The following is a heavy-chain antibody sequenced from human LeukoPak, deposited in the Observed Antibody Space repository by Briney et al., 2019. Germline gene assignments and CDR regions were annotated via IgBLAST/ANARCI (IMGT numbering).Heavy chain of an antibody. Sequence: KPGGSLRLSCAASGFTFSNSWMSWVRQAPGKGLEWVANMNQDGSEKYYLDSVKGRFIISRDNAKSSLYLQMNSLRAEDTAVYYCARDENWGQGTQVTVSS. CDR1: GFTFSNSW. CDR2: MNQDGSEK. J-gene: IGHJ4*02. CDR3: ARDEN. V-gene: IGHV3-7*04.